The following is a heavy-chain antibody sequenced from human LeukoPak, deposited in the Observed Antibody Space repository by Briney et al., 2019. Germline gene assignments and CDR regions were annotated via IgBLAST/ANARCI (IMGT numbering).Heavy chain of an antibody. J-gene: IGHJ5*02. CDR1: GYTFTSYY. D-gene: IGHD6-19*01. CDR2: INPSGGST. Sequence: ASVKVSCKASGYTFTSYYMHWVRQAPEQGLEWMGIINPSGGSTSYAQKFQGRVTMTRDTSTSTVYMELSSLRSEDTAVYYCARVDTAVAGKRGWFDPWGQGTLVTVSS. V-gene: IGHV1-46*01. CDR3: ARVDTAVAGKRGWFDP.